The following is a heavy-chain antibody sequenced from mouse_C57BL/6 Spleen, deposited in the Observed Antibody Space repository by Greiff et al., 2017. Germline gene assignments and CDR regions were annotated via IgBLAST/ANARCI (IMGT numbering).Heavy chain of an antibody. J-gene: IGHJ2*01. CDR2: ISSGSSTI. CDR3: ARGGTGSYYFDY. Sequence: EVKLMESGGGLVKPGGSLKLSCAASGFTFSDYGMHWVRQAPEKGLEWVAYISSGSSTIYYADKVKGRFTISRDNAKNTLFLQMTSLRSGDTAVYYCARGGTGSYYFDYWGQGTTLTVSS. V-gene: IGHV5-17*01. D-gene: IGHD4-1*01. CDR1: GFTFSDYG.